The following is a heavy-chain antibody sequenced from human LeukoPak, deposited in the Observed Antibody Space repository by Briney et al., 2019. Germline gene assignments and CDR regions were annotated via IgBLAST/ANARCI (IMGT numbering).Heavy chain of an antibody. J-gene: IGHJ4*02. Sequence: PGGSLRLSCAASKFTFSTYWMSWVRQAPGKGLEWVANIKQDGSEKYYVDSVKGRFTISRDNAKNSLFLQMNSLRAEDTAVYYCARGTYYYDSSGYYPLFNWGQGTLVTVSS. CDR3: ARGTYYYDSSGYYPLFN. CDR2: IKQDGSEK. V-gene: IGHV3-7*01. D-gene: IGHD3-22*01. CDR1: KFTFSTYW.